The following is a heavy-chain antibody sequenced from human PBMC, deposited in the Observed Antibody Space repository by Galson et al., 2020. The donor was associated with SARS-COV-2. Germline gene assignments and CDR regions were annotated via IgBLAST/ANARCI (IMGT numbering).Heavy chain of an antibody. Sequence: GESLKISCAASGFTFSSYDMHWVRQATGKGLEWVSAIDTAGDPYYPGSVKGRFTISRENAKNSLYLQMNSLRAGDTAVYYCARSYGDSGFDYWGQGTLVTVSS. V-gene: IGHV3-13*05. J-gene: IGHJ4*02. CDR1: GFTFSSYD. D-gene: IGHD4-17*01. CDR2: IDTAGDP. CDR3: ARSYGDSGFDY.